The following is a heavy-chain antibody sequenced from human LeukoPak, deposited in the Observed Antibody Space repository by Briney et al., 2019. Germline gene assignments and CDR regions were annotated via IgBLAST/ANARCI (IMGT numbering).Heavy chain of an antibody. J-gene: IGHJ4*02. Sequence: GGSLRLSCAASGFTFDDYAMHWVRQAPGKGLEWVSGISWNSGSIGYADSVKGRFTISRDNAKNSLYLQMNSLRAEDTALYYCAKVNGFGELYYFDYWGQGTLVTVSS. V-gene: IGHV3-9*01. CDR1: GFTFDDYA. CDR2: ISWNSGSI. D-gene: IGHD3-10*01. CDR3: AKVNGFGELYYFDY.